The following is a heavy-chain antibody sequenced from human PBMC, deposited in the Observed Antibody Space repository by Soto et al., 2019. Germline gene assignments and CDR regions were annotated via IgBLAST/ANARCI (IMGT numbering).Heavy chain of an antibody. J-gene: IGHJ4*02. CDR1: GFTFSSYG. CDR2: ISDDGSNT. CDR3: AKERYYYDSSGYRNDY. D-gene: IGHD3-22*01. Sequence: QVQLVESGGGVVQPGRSLRLSCAASGFTFSSYGMHWIRQAPGKGLEWVAVISDDGSNTYYIDSVKGRFTISRDNSKNTLYLQMNSLRPDDTAVYYCAKERYYYDSSGYRNDYWGQGTLVTVSS. V-gene: IGHV3-30*18.